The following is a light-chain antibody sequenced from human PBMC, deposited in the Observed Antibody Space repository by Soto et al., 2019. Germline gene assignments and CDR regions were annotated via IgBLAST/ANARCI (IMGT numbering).Light chain of an antibody. J-gene: IGLJ2*01. Sequence: QSALTQPASVSGSPGQSITISCTGTSSDVGGHNYVSWYQQHPGKAPKLMMYDVNNRPSGVSNRFSGSKSDNTASLTISGFLAEDEADYYCCAYTNSDTLVFGGGTKVTVL. CDR3: CAYTNSDTLV. V-gene: IGLV2-14*01. CDR2: DVN. CDR1: SSDVGGHNY.